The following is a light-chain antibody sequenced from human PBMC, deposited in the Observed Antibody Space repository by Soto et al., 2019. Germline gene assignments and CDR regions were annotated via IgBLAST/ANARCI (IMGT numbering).Light chain of an antibody. Sequence: QSALTQPRSVSGSPGQSVTISCTGSNSDAGAYYFVSWYQQHPGKAPKVIIYDVTKRPSGVPDRFSASKSGNTASLTISGLQAEDEADYYCCSYAGTYTLVFGGGTKLTVL. CDR3: CSYAGTYTLV. V-gene: IGLV2-11*01. CDR1: NSDAGAYYF. CDR2: DVT. J-gene: IGLJ2*01.